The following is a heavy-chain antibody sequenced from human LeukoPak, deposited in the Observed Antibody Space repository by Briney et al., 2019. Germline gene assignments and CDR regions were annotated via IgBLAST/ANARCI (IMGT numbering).Heavy chain of an antibody. V-gene: IGHV3-30-3*01. Sequence: PGGSLRLSCAASGFTFSSYAMHWVRQAPGKGLEWVAVISYDGSNKYYADSVKGRFTISRDNSKNTLYLQMNSLRAEDTAVYYCARDSRYYYIDYWGQGTLVTVSS. D-gene: IGHD2-2*01. CDR3: ARDSRYYYIDY. CDR2: ISYDGSNK. CDR1: GFTFSSYA. J-gene: IGHJ4*02.